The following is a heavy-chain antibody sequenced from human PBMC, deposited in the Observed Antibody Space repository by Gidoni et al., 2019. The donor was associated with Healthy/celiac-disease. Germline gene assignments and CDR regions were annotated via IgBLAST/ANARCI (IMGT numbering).Heavy chain of an antibody. CDR2: INSDGSST. J-gene: IGHJ6*02. Sequence: EVQLVESGGGLVQPGGSLRLSCAASGFTFSSSWMHWVRQAPGKGLVWVSRINSDGSSTSYADSVKGRFTISRDNAKNTLYLQMNSLRAEDTAVYYCARDGGFSGYYYYGMDVWGQGTTVTVSS. V-gene: IGHV3-74*01. CDR1: GFTFSSSW. CDR3: ARDGGFSGYYYYGMDV.